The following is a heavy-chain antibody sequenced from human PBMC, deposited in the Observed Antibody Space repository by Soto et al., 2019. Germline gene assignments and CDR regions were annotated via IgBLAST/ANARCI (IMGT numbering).Heavy chain of an antibody. D-gene: IGHD3-3*01. CDR1: GFTFSSYS. CDR2: ISSSSSYI. V-gene: IGHV3-21*01. J-gene: IGHJ4*02. CDR3: ARDAEWRGTLYYFDY. Sequence: GGSLRLSCAASGFTFSSYSMNWLRHAPGRGLEWVSSISSSSSYIYYADSVKGRFTISRDNAKHSLYLQMNSLRAEDTAVYYCARDAEWRGTLYYFDYWGQGTLVTVSS.